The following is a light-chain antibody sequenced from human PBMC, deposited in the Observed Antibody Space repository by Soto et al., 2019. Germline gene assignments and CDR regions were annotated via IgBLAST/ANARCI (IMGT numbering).Light chain of an antibody. CDR2: QVT. CDR1: SSDVGGYNH. V-gene: IGLV2-14*01. Sequence: QSALTQPASVSGSPGQSITISCTGTSSDVGGYNHVSWYQQHPGKAPKLVISQVTNRPSGVSNRFSGSKSGNRASLTISGLQAEDEADYYCSSYTSSITWVFGGGTKLTVL. J-gene: IGLJ3*02. CDR3: SSYTSSITWV.